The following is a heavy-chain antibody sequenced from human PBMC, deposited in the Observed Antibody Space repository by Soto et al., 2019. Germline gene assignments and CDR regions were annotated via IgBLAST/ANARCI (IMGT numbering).Heavy chain of an antibody. CDR2: INSDGSST. J-gene: IGHJ1*01. CDR3: ARDQSSSSSYPEYFQH. Sequence: GGSLRLCCAASGFTFSSYWMHWVRQAPGKGLVWVSRINSDGSSTSYADSVKGRFTISRDNAKNTLYLQMNSLRAEDTAVYYCARDQSSSSSYPEYFQHWGQGTLVAVSS. CDR1: GFTFSSYW. V-gene: IGHV3-74*01. D-gene: IGHD6-6*01.